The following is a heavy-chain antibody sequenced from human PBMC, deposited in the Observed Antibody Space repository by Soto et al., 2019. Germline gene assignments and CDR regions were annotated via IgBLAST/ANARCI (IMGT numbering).Heavy chain of an antibody. J-gene: IGHJ4*02. D-gene: IGHD3-9*01. CDR2: ISTFHCNT. V-gene: IGHV1-18*04. CDR3: ASGTYAATGYSFDY. Sequence: ASVKVSCMASGYTFTSHGISWVRQAPGPGLEWLGWISTFHCNTNYPQKFQGSVTMTTDTSTGKASMELRSQTSDDPAIDYCASGTYAATGYSFDYWGQGTLVTVSS. CDR1: GYTFTSHG.